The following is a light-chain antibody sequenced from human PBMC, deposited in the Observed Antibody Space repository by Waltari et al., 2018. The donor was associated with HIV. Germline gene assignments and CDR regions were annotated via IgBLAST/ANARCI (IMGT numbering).Light chain of an antibody. CDR3: SSYTGSSTLYV. Sequence: QSALTQPASVSGSPGQSITISCTGTSSDVGIYHYVSWYNQHPGTAPKLMIYEVSHRPSGVSNRCSGSKSGNTASLTISGLQAEDEADYYCSSYTGSSTLYVFGTGTKVTVL. J-gene: IGLJ1*01. V-gene: IGLV2-14*01. CDR1: SSDVGIYHY. CDR2: EVS.